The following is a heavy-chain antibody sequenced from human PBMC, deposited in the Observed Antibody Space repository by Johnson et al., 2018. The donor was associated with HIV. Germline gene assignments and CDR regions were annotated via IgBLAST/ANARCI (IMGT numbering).Heavy chain of an antibody. CDR3: ARDHSVYDIPAGAFDI. J-gene: IGHJ3*02. V-gene: IGHV3-7*05. CDR1: GFTFSSYW. Sequence: EKLVESGGGLVQPGGSLRLSCAASGFTFSSYWMSWVRQAPGKGLEWVANIKQDGSEKYYVDSVKGRFTISSDNAKNSLYLQMNSLGAEDTAVYYCARDHSVYDIPAGAFDIWGQGTMVTVSS. CDR2: IKQDGSEK. D-gene: IGHD5/OR15-5a*01.